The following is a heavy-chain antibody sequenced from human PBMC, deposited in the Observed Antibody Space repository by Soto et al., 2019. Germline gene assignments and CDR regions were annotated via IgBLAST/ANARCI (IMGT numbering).Heavy chain of an antibody. J-gene: IGHJ4*02. CDR2: ISDSSSYI. Sequence: EVQLVESGGGLVKPGGSLRLSCAASGFTFSSYNMNWVRQAPGKGLEWVSSISDSSSYIYYADSVKGRFTISRDNAKNSLYLQMNSLRAEDTAVYYCARVVYYDSSGYQYWGQGTLVTVSS. CDR1: GFTFSSYN. D-gene: IGHD3-22*01. V-gene: IGHV3-21*01. CDR3: ARVVYYDSSGYQY.